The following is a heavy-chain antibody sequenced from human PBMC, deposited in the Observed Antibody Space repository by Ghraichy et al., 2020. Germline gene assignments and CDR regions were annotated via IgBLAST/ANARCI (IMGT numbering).Heavy chain of an antibody. J-gene: IGHJ6*02. Sequence: GGSLRLSCAASGFTVSSNYMSWVRQAPGKGLEWVSIINSGGSTYYADSVKGRFTISRHNSKNTLYLQMNSLRAEDTAVYYCARDRLEAHYYYGMDVWGQGTTVTVSS. CDR3: ARDRLEAHYYYGMDV. CDR2: INSGGST. V-gene: IGHV3-53*04. D-gene: IGHD1-1*01. CDR1: GFTVSSNY.